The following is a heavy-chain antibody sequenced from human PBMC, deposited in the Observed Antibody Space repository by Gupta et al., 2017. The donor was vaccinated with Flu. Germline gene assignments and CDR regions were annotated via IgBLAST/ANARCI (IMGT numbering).Heavy chain of an antibody. CDR2: VYRSASP. V-gene: IGHV4-59*01. Sequence: WIRQPPGKGLEWIGSVYRSASPYYNPSLKSRVTMSVDTSKKTLSLTLNSVTAADTALYFCARDTTRGYSSEFFGMDVWGQGTTVIVSS. J-gene: IGHJ6*02. D-gene: IGHD5-12*01. CDR3: ARDTTRGYSSEFFGMDV.